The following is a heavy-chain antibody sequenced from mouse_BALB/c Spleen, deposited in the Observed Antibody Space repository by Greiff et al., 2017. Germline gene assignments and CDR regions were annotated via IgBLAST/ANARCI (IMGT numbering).Heavy chain of an antibody. J-gene: IGHJ3*01. CDR1: GYAFSSYW. Sequence: QVQLQQSGAELVRPGSSVKISCKASGYAFSSYWMNWVKQRPGQGLEWIGQIYPGDGDTNYNGKFKGKATLTADKSSSTAYMQLSSLTSEDSAVYFCARSDYDPLAYWGQGTLVTVSA. CDR3: ARSDYDPLAY. CDR2: IYPGDGDT. D-gene: IGHD2-4*01. V-gene: IGHV1-80*01.